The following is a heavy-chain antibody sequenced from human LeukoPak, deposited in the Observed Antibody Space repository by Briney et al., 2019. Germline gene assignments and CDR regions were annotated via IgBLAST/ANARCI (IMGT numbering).Heavy chain of an antibody. D-gene: IGHD3-3*01. Sequence: SETLSLTCTVSGGSISSSSYYWGWIRQPPGTGLEWIGSIYYSGSTYYDPSLKSRVTISVDTSKNQFSLKLSSVTAADTAVYYCAREAPYDFWSEAPNAFDIWGQGTMVTVSS. J-gene: IGHJ3*02. CDR2: IYYSGST. V-gene: IGHV4-39*07. CDR3: AREAPYDFWSEAPNAFDI. CDR1: GGSISSSSYY.